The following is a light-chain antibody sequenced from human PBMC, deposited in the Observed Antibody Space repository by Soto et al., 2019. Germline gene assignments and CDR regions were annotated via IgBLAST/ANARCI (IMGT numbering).Light chain of an antibody. V-gene: IGKV1-5*03. CDR1: QSIRSW. Sequence: DIQMTQSPSTLPASVGDRVTVTCRASQSIRSWLAWYQEKPGKAPKLLIYKASLLETGVPSRFSGSGSGTEFTLTISSLQTDDFATYYCQQYSSYSTFGQGTRLDIK. CDR3: QQYSSYST. CDR2: KAS. J-gene: IGKJ2*01.